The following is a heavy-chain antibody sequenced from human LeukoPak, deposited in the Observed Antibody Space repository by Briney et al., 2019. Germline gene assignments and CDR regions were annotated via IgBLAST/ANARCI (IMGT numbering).Heavy chain of an antibody. CDR1: GFSFSSYW. D-gene: IGHD5-12*01. CDR3: ARYGYTSASDY. V-gene: IGHV3-7*01. CDR2: IKEDGSQI. Sequence: PGGSLRLSCAASGFSFSSYWMSWVRQAPGKGVEWVANIKEDGSQIYYADSVQGRFTISRDNAKNSLDLQMNSLRAEDTAVYYCARYGYTSASDYWGQGTLVTVSS. J-gene: IGHJ4*02.